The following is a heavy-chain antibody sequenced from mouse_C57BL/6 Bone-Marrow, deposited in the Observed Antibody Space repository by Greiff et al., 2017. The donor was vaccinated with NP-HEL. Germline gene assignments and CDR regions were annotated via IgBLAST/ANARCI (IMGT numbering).Heavy chain of an antibody. J-gene: IGHJ4*01. Sequence: ESGGGFVQPGGSMKLSCVSSGFTFSNYLINLGRQSPEKGLEWVAQIRLKSDNYSTHYAESGKGRFTISRDDSKSSVYLQMNNLRAEDTGIYYCTRRFYAMDYWGQGTSVTVSS. CDR1: GFTFSNYL. V-gene: IGHV6-3*01. CDR2: IRLKSDNYST. D-gene: IGHD1-1*01. CDR3: TRRFYAMDY.